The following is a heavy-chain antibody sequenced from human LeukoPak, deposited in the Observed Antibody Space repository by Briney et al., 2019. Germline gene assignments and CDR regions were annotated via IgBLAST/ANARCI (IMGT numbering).Heavy chain of an antibody. Sequence: PGGSLRLSCAASGLTFTSQAMSWFRQAPGKGLEWVAVISYDGSNKYYADSVKGRFTISRDNSKNTLYLQMNSLRAEDTAVYYCARTYYDYAPLHPFDYWGQGTLVTVSS. D-gene: IGHD3-16*01. CDR1: GLTFTSQA. CDR2: ISYDGSNK. CDR3: ARTYYDYAPLHPFDY. J-gene: IGHJ4*02. V-gene: IGHV3-30-3*01.